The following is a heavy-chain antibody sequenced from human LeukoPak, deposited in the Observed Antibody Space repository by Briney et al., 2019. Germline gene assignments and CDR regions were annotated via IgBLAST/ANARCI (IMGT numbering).Heavy chain of an antibody. V-gene: IGHV3-23*01. D-gene: IGHD6-6*01. CDR2: ISGSGDST. J-gene: IGHJ4*02. CDR3: AKSRSSEARAGSNC. CDR1: GFTFSSYA. Sequence: GGSLRLSCAASGFTFSSYAMSWVRQAPGKGLEWVSSISGSGDSTYYADSVKGRFTISRDNSKNTLYLQLNSLRAEDTAVYYCAKSRSSEARAGSNCWGQGTLVTVSS.